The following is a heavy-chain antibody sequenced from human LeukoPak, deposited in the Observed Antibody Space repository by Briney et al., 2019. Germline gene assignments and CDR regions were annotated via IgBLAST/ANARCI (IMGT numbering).Heavy chain of an antibody. CDR1: GYTFTGYY. CDR3: ATDGSGYSYGSGLFDY. V-gene: IGHV1-2*04. D-gene: IGHD5-18*01. CDR2: INPNSGGT. Sequence: GASVKVSCKASGYTFTGYYMHRVRQAPGQGLEWMGWINPNSGGTNYAQKFQGWVTMTRDTSISTAYMELSRLRSDDTAVYYCATDGSGYSYGSGLFDYWGQGTLVTVSS. J-gene: IGHJ4*02.